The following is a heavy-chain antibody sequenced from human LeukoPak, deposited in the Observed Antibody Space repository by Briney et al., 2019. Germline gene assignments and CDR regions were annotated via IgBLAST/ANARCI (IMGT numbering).Heavy chain of an antibody. CDR1: GFTFSSYA. CDR2: ISGSGGNT. Sequence: GGSLRLSCVASGFTFSSYAMSWVRQAPGKGLEWVSAISGSGGNTYYADSVKGRFTISRDNSKNTLYLQMNSLGAEDTAIYYCAKDRIVVVPLPLTAFDIWGQGTMVTVSS. D-gene: IGHD2-21*01. V-gene: IGHV3-23*01. CDR3: AKDRIVVVPLPLTAFDI. J-gene: IGHJ3*02.